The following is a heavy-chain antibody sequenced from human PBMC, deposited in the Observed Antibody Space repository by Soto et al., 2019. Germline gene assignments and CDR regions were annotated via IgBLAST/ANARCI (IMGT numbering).Heavy chain of an antibody. Sequence: LRLSCAASGFIFNTYSMNWVRQAPGKGLEWVSYISGSSQTIFYADSVRGRFTISRDNANNSTYLQMVSLRDEDTAVYYCARTLSWRRGPFDSRGQGTLVTVSS. CDR1: GFIFNTYS. D-gene: IGHD2-15*01. J-gene: IGHJ4*02. CDR3: ARTLSWRRGPFDS. CDR2: ISGSSQTI. V-gene: IGHV3-48*02.